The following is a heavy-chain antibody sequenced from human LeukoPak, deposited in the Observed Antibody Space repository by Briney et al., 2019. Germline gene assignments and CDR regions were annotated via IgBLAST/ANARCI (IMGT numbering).Heavy chain of an antibody. CDR3: ARDEPQAVGATFLFDY. D-gene: IGHD1-26*01. CDR2: ISGSGGST. V-gene: IGHV3-23*01. J-gene: IGHJ4*02. CDR1: GFTFSSYA. Sequence: GGSLRLSCAASGFTFSSYAMSWVRQAPGKGLEWVSAISGSGGSTYYADSVKGRFTISRDNSKNTLYLQMNSLRAEDTAVYYCARDEPQAVGATFLFDYWGQGTLVTVSS.